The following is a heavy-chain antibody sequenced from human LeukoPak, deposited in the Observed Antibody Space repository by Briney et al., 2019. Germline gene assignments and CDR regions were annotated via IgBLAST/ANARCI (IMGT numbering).Heavy chain of an antibody. CDR3: ARGPLDAYYYGSGYFDY. D-gene: IGHD3-10*01. CDR1: GGTFTGYY. CDR2: MNDYGDT. Sequence: SETLSLTCGVSGGTFTGYYWSWIRQSPRKGLEWIGSMNDYGDTKYNPSVSSGVTISIDRSKSQLYLRVRSVTAADTAVYYCARGPLDAYYYGSGYFDYWGQGTLVTVSS. J-gene: IGHJ4*02. V-gene: IGHV4-34*01.